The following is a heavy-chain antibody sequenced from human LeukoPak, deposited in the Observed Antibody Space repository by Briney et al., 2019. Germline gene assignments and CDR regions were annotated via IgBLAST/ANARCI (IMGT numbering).Heavy chain of an antibody. V-gene: IGHV4-34*01. CDR3: ARSRGFGLAAAGTKLPRL. CDR2: INHSGST. D-gene: IGHD6-13*01. Sequence: SETLSLTCAVYGGSFSGYYWSWIRQPPGKGLEWIGEINHSGSTNYNPSLKSRVTISVDTSKNQFSLKLSSVTAADTAVYYCARSRGFGLAAAGTKLPRLWGQGTLVTVSS. CDR1: GGSFSGYY. J-gene: IGHJ4*02.